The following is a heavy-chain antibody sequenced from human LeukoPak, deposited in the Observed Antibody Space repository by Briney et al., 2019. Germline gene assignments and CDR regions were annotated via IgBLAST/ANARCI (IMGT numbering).Heavy chain of an antibody. CDR1: GFTFSSYA. V-gene: IGHV3-23*01. CDR3: AKDLGSGGLHDY. D-gene: IGHD6-19*01. Sequence: GGSLRLSCAASGFTFSSYAMSWVRQAPGKGLEWDSAISGSGGSTYYADSVKGRFTISRDNSKNTLYLQMNSLRAEDTAVYYCAKDLGSGGLHDYWGQGTLVTVSS. J-gene: IGHJ4*02. CDR2: ISGSGGST.